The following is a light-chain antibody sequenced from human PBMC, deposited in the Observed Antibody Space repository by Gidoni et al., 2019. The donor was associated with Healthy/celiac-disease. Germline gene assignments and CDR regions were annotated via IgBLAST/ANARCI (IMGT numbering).Light chain of an antibody. V-gene: IGKV3D-20*01. CDR1: QSVTSGY. CDR3: QQYHSSLT. J-gene: IGKJ3*01. Sequence: EIVLTQSPATLSLSPGERATLSCGASQSVTSGYLAWYQQKPGLAPRLLIYDASSRATGIPDRFSGSGSGTDFTLTISRLEPEDFAVYFCQQYHSSLTFGPGTKVDI. CDR2: DAS.